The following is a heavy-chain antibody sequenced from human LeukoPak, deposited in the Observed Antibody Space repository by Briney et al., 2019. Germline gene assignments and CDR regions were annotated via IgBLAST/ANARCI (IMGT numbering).Heavy chain of an antibody. CDR2: ISYDGSNK. D-gene: IGHD6-19*01. J-gene: IGHJ4*02. CDR1: GFMFGDHA. Sequence: GGSLRLSCTASGFMFGDHAISWVRQAPGKGLEWVAVISYDGSNKYYADSVKGRFTISRDYSKNTLYLQMNSLRAEDTAVYYCAKIAVAGTATDYWGQGALVTVSS. CDR3: AKIAVAGTATDY. V-gene: IGHV3-30*18.